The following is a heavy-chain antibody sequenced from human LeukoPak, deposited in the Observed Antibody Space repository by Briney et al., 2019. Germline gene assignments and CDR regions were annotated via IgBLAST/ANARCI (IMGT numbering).Heavy chain of an antibody. V-gene: IGHV1-2*02. CDR2: INPNSGGT. D-gene: IGHD3-10*01. CDR1: GYTFTGYY. Sequence: GASVKVSCKTSGYTFTGYYMHWVRQAPGQGLEWMGWINPNSGGTDYAQKFQGRVTMTRDTSISTAYMELSRLRSDDTAIYYCAIAGAYDYVSGSYGFDYWGQGTLVTVSS. CDR3: AIAGAYDYVSGSYGFDY. J-gene: IGHJ4*02.